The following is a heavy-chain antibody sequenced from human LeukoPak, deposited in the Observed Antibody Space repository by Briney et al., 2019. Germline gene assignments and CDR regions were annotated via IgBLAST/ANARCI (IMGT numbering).Heavy chain of an antibody. CDR2: THHRGNT. D-gene: IGHD2-2*01. V-gene: IGHV4-4*09. J-gene: IGHJ4*02. CDR3: VIMPGY. CDR1: GVSINDYF. Sequence: SEALSLTCTVSGVSINDYFWNWIRQTPGKGLEWIGYTHHRGNTNYNSSLASRVTISLDASKDQFSLRLTSVTAADTAVYYCVIMPGYWGQGTLVTVSS.